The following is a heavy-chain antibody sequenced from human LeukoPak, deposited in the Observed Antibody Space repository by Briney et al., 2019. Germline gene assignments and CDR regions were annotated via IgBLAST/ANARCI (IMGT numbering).Heavy chain of an antibody. CDR2: INPSGGST. V-gene: IGHV1-46*01. D-gene: IGHD4-11*01. Sequence: ASVKVSCKASGYTFTGYYMHWVRQTPGQGLEWMGIINPSGGSTSYAQKFQGRVTMTRDMSTSTVYMELSSLRSEDTAVYYCARETTVTTRYFDLWGRGTLVTVSS. J-gene: IGHJ2*01. CDR3: ARETTVTTRYFDL. CDR1: GYTFTGYY.